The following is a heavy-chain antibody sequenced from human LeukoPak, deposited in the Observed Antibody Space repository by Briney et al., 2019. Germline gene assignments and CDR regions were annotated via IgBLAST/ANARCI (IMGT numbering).Heavy chain of an antibody. D-gene: IGHD3-10*02. V-gene: IGHV3-48*03. CDR3: AELGATMIGGV. CDR2: ISSSGSTI. Sequence: GSLRLSCAASGFTFSSYEMNWVRQAPGKGLEWVSYISSSGSTIYYADSVKGRFTISRDNAKNSLYLQMNSLRAEDTAVYYCAELGATMIGGVWGKGTTVTISS. J-gene: IGHJ6*04. CDR1: GFTFSSYE.